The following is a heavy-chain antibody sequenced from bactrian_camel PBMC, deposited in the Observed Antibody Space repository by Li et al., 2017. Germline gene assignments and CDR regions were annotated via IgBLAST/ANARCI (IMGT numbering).Heavy chain of an antibody. CDR3: AADDVPRWLVAGRGENY. Sequence: DVQLVESGGGLVRPGGSLRLSCAASGFTFANYVMRWVRQAPGKGLEWVSSGDTYYLDSVKGRFTISKDDAKNTLHLQMNSLKREDTAVYYCAADDVPRWLVAGRGENYWGRGTQVTVS. CDR2: GDT. V-gene: IGHV3S10*01. J-gene: IGHJ4*01. CDR1: GFTFANYV. D-gene: IGHD6*01.